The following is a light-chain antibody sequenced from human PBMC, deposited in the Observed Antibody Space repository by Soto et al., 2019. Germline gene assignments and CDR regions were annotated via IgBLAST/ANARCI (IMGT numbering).Light chain of an antibody. V-gene: IGKV4-1*01. CDR1: QSVLYTYNNKNC. CDR3: KQYYSTFLT. Sequence: DIVMTQSPDSLAVSLGERATINCKSSQSVLYTYNNKNCLAWYQQKPGQPPKLLIYWASTRESGVPDRFSGSGSGTDFTLTNSSLQAEDVAVYYCKQYYSTFLTFGGGTKVEIK. J-gene: IGKJ4*01. CDR2: WAS.